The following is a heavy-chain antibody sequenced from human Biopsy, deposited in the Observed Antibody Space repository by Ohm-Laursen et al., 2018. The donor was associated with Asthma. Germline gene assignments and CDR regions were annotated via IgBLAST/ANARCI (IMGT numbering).Heavy chain of an antibody. CDR1: GGSFSNYY. D-gene: IGHD3-10*01. J-gene: IGHJ3*01. Sequence: SDTLSLTWAVYGGSFSNYYWTWIRQPPGKGLEWIGEINHRGSTNYNPSLKSRVTLSVDTSKNQFSVKLRSVTPADTAVYYCARSPYYYGLLGPTRGFGVYAVWGHGTLVTVSS. CDR3: ARSPYYYGLLGPTRGFGVYAV. CDR2: INHRGST. V-gene: IGHV4-34*01.